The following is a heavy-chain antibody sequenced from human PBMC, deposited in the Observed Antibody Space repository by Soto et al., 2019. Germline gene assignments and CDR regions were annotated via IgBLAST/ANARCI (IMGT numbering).Heavy chain of an antibody. J-gene: IGHJ6*02. V-gene: IGHV3-43D*04. Sequence: GGSPRLSCAASGFTRDEYAIHCVRQASGKGLEWVSLISWDGGSTYYADSVKGRFTISRDNSKNSLYLQMNSLRAEDTALYYCAKDAISRPPCGTHVRDPGTTVSGFS. CDR2: ISWDGGST. CDR3: AKDAISRPPCGTHV. CDR1: GFTRDEYA.